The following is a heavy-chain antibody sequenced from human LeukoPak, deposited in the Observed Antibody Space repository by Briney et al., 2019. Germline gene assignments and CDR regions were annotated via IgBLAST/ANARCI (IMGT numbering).Heavy chain of an antibody. V-gene: IGHV4-34*01. D-gene: IGHD3-3*01. CDR1: GGSFDGYY. CDR3: ARGLASGYPPFPFDY. Sequence: PSETLSLTCAVFGGSFDGYYWSWIRQSPGKGLEWIGEITYDGRTKYNPSLRSRVSISVDTSKIQFSLNLTSVTAADTAIYYCARGLASGYPPFPFDYWGQGTQVTVSS. J-gene: IGHJ4*02. CDR2: ITYDGRT.